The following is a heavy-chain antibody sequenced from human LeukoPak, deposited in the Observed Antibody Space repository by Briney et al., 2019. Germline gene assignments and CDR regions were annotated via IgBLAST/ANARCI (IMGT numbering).Heavy chain of an antibody. J-gene: IGHJ4*02. V-gene: IGHV3-30*02. CDR2: VRYDGSNK. Sequence: GGSLRLSCVASGFTFSSCGMHWVRQAPGKGLEWVAFVRYDGSNKYYADSVKGRFTISRDNSKNTLYLQMNSLRDEDTAVYYCARGGLRQQLVRGDHFDDWGQGTLATVSS. D-gene: IGHD6-13*01. CDR3: ARGGLRQQLVRGDHFDD. CDR1: GFTFSSCG.